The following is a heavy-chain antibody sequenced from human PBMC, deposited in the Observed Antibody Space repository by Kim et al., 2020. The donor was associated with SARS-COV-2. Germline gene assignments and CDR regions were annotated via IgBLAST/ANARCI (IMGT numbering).Heavy chain of an antibody. CDR3: AKDRIPRYYYDSSGDFDY. D-gene: IGHD3-22*01. Sequence: KGRFTISRDNYKNTLYLQMNSLRAEDTAVYYCAKDRIPRYYYDSSGDFDYWGQGTLVTVSS. J-gene: IGHJ4*02. V-gene: IGHV3-23*01.